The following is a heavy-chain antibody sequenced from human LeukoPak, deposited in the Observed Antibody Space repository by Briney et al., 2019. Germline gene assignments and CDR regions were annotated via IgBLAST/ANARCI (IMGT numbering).Heavy chain of an antibody. CDR3: ARVYSSGWYGGDWFDP. J-gene: IGHJ5*02. V-gene: IGHV3-11*06. Sequence: SCKASGYTFSDYYMSWIRQAPGKGLEWVSYISSSSSYTNYADSVKGRFTIPRDNAKNLLYLQMNSLRAEDTAVYYCARVYSSGWYGGDWFDPWGQGTLVTVSS. CDR2: ISSSSSYT. CDR1: GYTFSDYY. D-gene: IGHD6-19*01.